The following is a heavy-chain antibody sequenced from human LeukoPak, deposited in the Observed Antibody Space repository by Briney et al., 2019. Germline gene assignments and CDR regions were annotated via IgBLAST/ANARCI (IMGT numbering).Heavy chain of an antibody. CDR2: IYSSGST. D-gene: IGHD1-26*01. J-gene: IGHJ4*02. CDR3: AKSGGYGLIDY. CDR1: GYSINNNYY. Sequence: SETLSLTCTVSGYSINNNYYWGWIRQPPGKGLEWIGSIYSSGSTYYNASLQSRVTISIETSKNQISLRLNSVTAADTAMYYCAKSGGYGLIDYWGQGTLVTVSS. V-gene: IGHV4-38-2*02.